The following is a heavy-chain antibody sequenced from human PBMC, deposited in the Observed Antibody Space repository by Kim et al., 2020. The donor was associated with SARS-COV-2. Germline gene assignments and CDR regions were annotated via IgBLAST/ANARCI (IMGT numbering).Heavy chain of an antibody. V-gene: IGHV3-74*01. D-gene: IGHD6-19*01. J-gene: IGHJ4*02. CDR3: ARVAVADPFDY. CDR2: T. Sequence: TSYAASVKGRFTISRDNAKNTLYLQMNRLRAEDTAVYYCARVAVADPFDYWGQGTLVTVSS.